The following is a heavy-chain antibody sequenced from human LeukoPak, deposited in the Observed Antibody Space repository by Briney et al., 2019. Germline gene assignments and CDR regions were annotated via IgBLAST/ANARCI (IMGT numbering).Heavy chain of an antibody. CDR3: ARSSRSCSGSSCFPLDY. Sequence: SETLSLTCAVYGGSFSDYHWSWTRQPPGKGLEWIGEINHSGSTTYNPSLKSRVTISIDTSKNQFSLKLSSVTAADTAVYYCARSSRSCSGSSCFPLDYWGQGSLVTVSS. D-gene: IGHD2-15*01. V-gene: IGHV4-34*01. CDR2: INHSGST. J-gene: IGHJ4*02. CDR1: GGSFSDYH.